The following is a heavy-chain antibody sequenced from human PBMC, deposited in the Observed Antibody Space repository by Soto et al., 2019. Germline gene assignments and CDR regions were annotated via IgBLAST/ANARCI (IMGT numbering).Heavy chain of an antibody. CDR3: AKDQAAGTDSNFDY. CDR1: GFTFSSYA. V-gene: IGHV3-23*01. J-gene: IGHJ4*02. D-gene: IGHD6-13*01. Sequence: GESLKISCAASGFTFSSYAMSWVRQAPGKGLEWVSAISGSGGSTYYADSVKGRFTISRDNSKNTLYLQMNSLRAEDTAVYYCAKDQAAGTDSNFDYWGQGTLVTVSS. CDR2: ISGSGGST.